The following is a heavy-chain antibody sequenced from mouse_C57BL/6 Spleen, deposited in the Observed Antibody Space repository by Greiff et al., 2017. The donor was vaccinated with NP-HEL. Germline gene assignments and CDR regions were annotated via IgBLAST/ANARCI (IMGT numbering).Heavy chain of an antibody. J-gene: IGHJ2*01. CDR2: IDPEDGDT. Sequence: EVKLMESGAELVRPGASVKLSCTASGFNIKDYYMHWVKQRPEQGLEWIGRIDPEDGDTEYAPKFKGKATMTADTSYNTAYLQLSSLTSEDTAVYYGTTLTGLDYWGQGTTLTVSS. V-gene: IGHV14-1*01. CDR1: GFNIKDYY. D-gene: IGHD2-13*01. CDR3: TTLTGLDY.